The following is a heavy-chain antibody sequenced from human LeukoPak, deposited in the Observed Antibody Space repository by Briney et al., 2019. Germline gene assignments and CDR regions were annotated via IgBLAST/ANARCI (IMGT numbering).Heavy chain of an antibody. J-gene: IGHJ6*02. CDR1: GYTFTSYG. D-gene: IGHD4-17*01. V-gene: IGHV1-18*01. Sequence: ASVKVSCKASGYTFTSYGISWVRQAPGQGLEWMGWISAYNGNTNYAQKLQGRVTMTTDTSTSTAYMELRSLRSDDTAVYYCARAPPRYGDYSFAYYYYGMDVWGQGTTVTVSS. CDR3: ARAPPRYGDYSFAYYYYGMDV. CDR2: ISAYNGNT.